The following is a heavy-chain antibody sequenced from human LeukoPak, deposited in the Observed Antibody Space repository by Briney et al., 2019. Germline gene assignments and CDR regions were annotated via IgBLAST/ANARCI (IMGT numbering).Heavy chain of an antibody. Sequence: SETLSLTCAVSGGSISSGGYSWSWIRQPPGKGLEWIGHIYHSGSTYYNPSLKSRVTISVDRSKNQFSLKLSSVTAADTAVYYCARTTANGSGSYYDAFDIWGQGTMVTVSS. CDR1: GGSISSGGYS. J-gene: IGHJ3*02. V-gene: IGHV4-30-2*01. CDR2: IYHSGST. D-gene: IGHD3-10*01. CDR3: ARTTANGSGSYYDAFDI.